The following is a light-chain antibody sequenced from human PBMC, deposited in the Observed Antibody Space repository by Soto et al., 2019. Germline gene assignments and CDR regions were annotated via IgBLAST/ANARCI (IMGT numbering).Light chain of an antibody. J-gene: IGKJ1*01. CDR1: QSVSSS. Sequence: EIVVTQSPATLSVSPGERVTLSCRASQSVSSSLAWYQQRPGQAPRLLIYDTSTRTAGISARFSGSGSGTEFTLTISSLQSEDFAVYYCQQYIDWTPRTFGQGTAVEIK. CDR3: QQYIDWTPRT. V-gene: IGKV3-15*01. CDR2: DTS.